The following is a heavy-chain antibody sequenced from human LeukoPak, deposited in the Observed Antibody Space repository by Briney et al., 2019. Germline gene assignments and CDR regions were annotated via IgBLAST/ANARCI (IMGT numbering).Heavy chain of an antibody. D-gene: IGHD3-16*02. CDR2: ISYSGST. CDR3: AKYVWGSYPTFEDY. CDR1: GGSISSYY. J-gene: IGHJ4*02. V-gene: IGHV4-59*01. Sequence: SETLSLTCTVSGGSISSYYWSWIRQPPGKGLEWIGYISYSGSTNYNPSLKSRVTISVDTSKNQFSLKLSSVTAADTAVYYCAKYVWGSYPTFEDYWGQGTLVSVSS.